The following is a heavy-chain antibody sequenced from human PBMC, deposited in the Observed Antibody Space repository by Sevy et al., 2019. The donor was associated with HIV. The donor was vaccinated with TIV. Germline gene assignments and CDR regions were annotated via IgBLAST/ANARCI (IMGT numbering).Heavy chain of an antibody. V-gene: IGHV4-59*01. CDR1: GGSISSYY. Sequence: SESLSLTCTVSGGSISSYYWSWIRQPPGKGLEWIGYIYYTGSTHYNPSLKSRVTISVDTSKNQFSLKLSSVTAADTAVYYCARELISGRYYGMDVWGQGTTVSVSS. CDR2: IYYTGST. D-gene: IGHD6-19*01. J-gene: IGHJ6*02. CDR3: ARELISGRYYGMDV.